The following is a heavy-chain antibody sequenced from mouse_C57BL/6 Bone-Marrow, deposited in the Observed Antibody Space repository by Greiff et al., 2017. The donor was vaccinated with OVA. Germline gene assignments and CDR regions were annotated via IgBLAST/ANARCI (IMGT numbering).Heavy chain of an antibody. J-gene: IGHJ2*01. V-gene: IGHV1-54*01. D-gene: IGHD1-2*01. CDR2: INPGSGGT. CDR3: ANHYYGFDY. Sequence: QVQLQQSGAELVRPGTSVKVSCKASGYAFTNYLIEWVKQRPGQGLEWIGVINPGSGGTNYNEKFKGKATLTADKSSSTAYMQLSSLTSEDSAVYFCANHYYGFDYWGQGTTLTVSS. CDR1: GYAFTNYL.